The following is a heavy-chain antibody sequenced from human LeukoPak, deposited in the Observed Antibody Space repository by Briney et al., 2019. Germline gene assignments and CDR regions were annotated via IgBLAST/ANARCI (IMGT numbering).Heavy chain of an antibody. J-gene: IGHJ4*02. CDR1: GYTFTGYY. Sequence: GASVKVSCKAFGYTFTGYYMHWVRQAPGQGLEWMGWINPNSGGTNYAQKFQGRVTMTRDTSISTAYMELSRLRSDDTAVYYCARALNYGDYAGGYWGQGTLVTVSS. CDR2: INPNSGGT. D-gene: IGHD4-17*01. CDR3: ARALNYGDYAGGY. V-gene: IGHV1-2*02.